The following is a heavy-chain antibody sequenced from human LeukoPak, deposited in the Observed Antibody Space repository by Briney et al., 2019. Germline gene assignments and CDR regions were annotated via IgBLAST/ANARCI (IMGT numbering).Heavy chain of an antibody. D-gene: IGHD2-15*01. CDR2: INPNSGGT. CDR3: ARRNCSGGSCYSGFDY. V-gene: IGHV1-2*02. CDR1: GYTFTGYY. Sequence: ASVKVSCKASGYTFTGYYMHWVRQAPGQGLEWMGWINPNSGGTNYAQKIQGRVTMTRDTSISTAYMELSRLRSDDTAVYYCARRNCSGGSCYSGFDYWGQGTLVTVSS. J-gene: IGHJ4*02.